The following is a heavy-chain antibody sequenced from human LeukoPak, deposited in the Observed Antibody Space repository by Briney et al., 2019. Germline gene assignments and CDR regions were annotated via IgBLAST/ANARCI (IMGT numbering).Heavy chain of an antibody. Sequence: GESLKISCKGSGYSFTSYWIGWVRQMPGKGLEWMGITYPGDSNTRYSPSFQGQVTISADKSISTAYLQWSSLKASDTAIYYCARKWGSGWTAFDIWGQGTMVTVSS. CDR2: TYPGDSNT. J-gene: IGHJ3*02. CDR1: GYSFTSYW. D-gene: IGHD6-19*01. CDR3: ARKWGSGWTAFDI. V-gene: IGHV5-51*01.